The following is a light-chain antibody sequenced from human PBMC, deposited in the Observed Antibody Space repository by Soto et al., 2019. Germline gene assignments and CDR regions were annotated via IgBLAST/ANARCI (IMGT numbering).Light chain of an antibody. J-gene: IGKJ2*01. Sequence: ELVLTQSPGTLSLSPGERATLSCGASQSVSSSYLAWYQQKAGQAPRLLIYGASSRATGIPDRFSGSGSGKDFTLTISRLEPEDFAVYYCQQYGSSPPYTFGQGTKLEIK. CDR1: QSVSSSY. V-gene: IGKV3-20*01. CDR2: GAS. CDR3: QQYGSSPPYT.